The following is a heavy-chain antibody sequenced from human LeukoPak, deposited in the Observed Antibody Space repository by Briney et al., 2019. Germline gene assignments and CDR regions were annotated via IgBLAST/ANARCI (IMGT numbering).Heavy chain of an antibody. D-gene: IGHD3-22*01. V-gene: IGHV1-46*01. CDR1: GYTFTSYY. J-gene: IGHJ3*02. CDR2: INPSGGST. CDR3: ARVRPRFKPSYYYDSSGSLDAFDI. Sequence: GASVKVSCKASGYTFTSYYMHWVRQAPGQGLEWMGIINPSGGSTSYAQKFQGRVTMTRDTSTSTVYMELSSLRSEDTAVYYCARVRPRFKPSYYYDSSGSLDAFDIWGQGTMVTVSS.